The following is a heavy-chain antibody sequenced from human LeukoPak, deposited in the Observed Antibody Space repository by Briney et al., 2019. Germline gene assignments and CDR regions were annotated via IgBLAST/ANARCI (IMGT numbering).Heavy chain of an antibody. CDR1: GYTFTGYY. Sequence: ASVKVSCKASGYTFTGYYMHWVRQAPGQGLEWMGWINPNSGGTNYAQKFQGRVTMTRDTSISTAYMELSRLRSDDTAVYYCARAGWYCSGGSCSVDWFDPWGQGTLVTVSS. CDR3: ARAGWYCSGGSCSVDWFDP. CDR2: INPNSGGT. V-gene: IGHV1-2*02. J-gene: IGHJ5*02. D-gene: IGHD2-15*01.